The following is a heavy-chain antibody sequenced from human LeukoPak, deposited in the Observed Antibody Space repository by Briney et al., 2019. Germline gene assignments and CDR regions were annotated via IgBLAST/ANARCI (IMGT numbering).Heavy chain of an antibody. CDR2: ISSNSNTI. V-gene: IGHV3-48*01. J-gene: IGHJ4*02. Sequence: GGSLRLSCAASGFTFSSYSMNWVRQAPGKGLEWVSYISSNSNTIHYADSVKGRFTVSRDNANNSLYLQMNSLRAEDTAVYYCARDQGRYEVYWGQGTLVTVSS. D-gene: IGHD3-16*01. CDR3: ARDQGRYEVY. CDR1: GFTFSSYS.